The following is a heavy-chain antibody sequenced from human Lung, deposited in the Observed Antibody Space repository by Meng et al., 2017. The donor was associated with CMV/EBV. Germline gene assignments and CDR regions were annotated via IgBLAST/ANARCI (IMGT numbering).Heavy chain of an antibody. CDR1: GVSISTDHW. CDR3: AKEWLDATTGQFDY. J-gene: IGHJ4*02. V-gene: IGHV4-4*02. D-gene: IGHD1-26*01. Sequence: VYGVSISTDHWWSWGRQPPGKGLEWIGEIYRSGSTNYSPSLKSRVTISIDRSKNQFSLRLTSVTAADTAVYYCAKEWLDATTGQFDYWGQGTLVTVSS. CDR2: IYRSGST.